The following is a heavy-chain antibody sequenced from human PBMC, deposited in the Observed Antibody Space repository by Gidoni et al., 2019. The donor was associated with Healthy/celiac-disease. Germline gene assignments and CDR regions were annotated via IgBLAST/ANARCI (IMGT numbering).Heavy chain of an antibody. CDR2: IWYDGSNK. D-gene: IGHD5-12*01. V-gene: IGHV3-33*01. J-gene: IGHJ4*02. CDR3: ARDSRDGYNWSDY. Sequence: QVQLVESGGGVVQPGRSLRLSCAASGFTFSSYGMHWVRQAPGKGLEWVAVIWYDGSNKYDADYVKGRFTISRDNSKNTLYLQMNSLRAEDTAVYYCARDSRDGYNWSDYWGQGTLVTVSS. CDR1: GFTFSSYG.